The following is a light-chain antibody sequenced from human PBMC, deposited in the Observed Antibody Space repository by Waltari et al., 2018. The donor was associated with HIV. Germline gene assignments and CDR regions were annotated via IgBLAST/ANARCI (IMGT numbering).Light chain of an antibody. CDR1: SSDVGGLNY. CDR2: EVS. CDR3: NSYRSSTTPCV. Sequence: QSALTQPASVSGSPGQSITISCTGTSSDVGGLNYVSWYQQHPGKAPKLLIYEVSNRPSGVSNRFSGSKSGNTASMTISGLQAEDEADYYCNSYRSSTTPCVFGTGTKVTVL. V-gene: IGLV2-14*01. J-gene: IGLJ1*01.